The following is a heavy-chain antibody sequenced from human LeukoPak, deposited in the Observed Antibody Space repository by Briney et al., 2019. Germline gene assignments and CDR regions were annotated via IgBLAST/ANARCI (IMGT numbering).Heavy chain of an antibody. CDR2: INHSGST. CDR1: GFSFSTYW. CDR3: ASQAGYYYDSSGYYYGFDY. D-gene: IGHD3-22*01. Sequence: PGGSLRLSCAASGFSFSTYWMSWIRQPPGKGLEWIGEINHSGSTNYNPSLKSRVTISVDTSKNQFSLKLSSVTAADTAVYYCASQAGYYYDSSGYYYGFDYWGQGTLVTVSS. J-gene: IGHJ4*02. V-gene: IGHV4-34*01.